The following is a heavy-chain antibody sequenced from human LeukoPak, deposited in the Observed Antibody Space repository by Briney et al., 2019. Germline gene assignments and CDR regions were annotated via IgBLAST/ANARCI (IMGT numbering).Heavy chain of an antibody. J-gene: IGHJ4*02. D-gene: IGHD3-3*01. CDR3: AKENTIFGVVADY. Sequence: PGGSLRLSCAASGCTFDDYVMHWVPHAPGKGLEGVSLISGDGGSTYYADSVKGRFTISRDNSKNSLYLQMNSLRTEDTALYYCAKENTIFGVVADYWGQGTLVTVSS. CDR2: ISGDGGST. V-gene: IGHV3-43*02. CDR1: GCTFDDYV.